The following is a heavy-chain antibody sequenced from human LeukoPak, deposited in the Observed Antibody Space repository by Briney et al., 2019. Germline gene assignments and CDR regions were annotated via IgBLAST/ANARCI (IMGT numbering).Heavy chain of an antibody. J-gene: IGHJ5*02. CDR2: INPNSGGT. CDR3: ARDRGSSGYYHMKSNWFDP. Sequence: ASVKVSCKASGYTFTGYYMHWVRQAPGQGLEWMGWINPNSGGTNYAQKFQGRVTMTRDTSISTAYMELSRLRSDDTAVYYCARDRGSSGYYHMKSNWFDPWGQGTLVTVSS. CDR1: GYTFTGYY. V-gene: IGHV1-2*02. D-gene: IGHD3-22*01.